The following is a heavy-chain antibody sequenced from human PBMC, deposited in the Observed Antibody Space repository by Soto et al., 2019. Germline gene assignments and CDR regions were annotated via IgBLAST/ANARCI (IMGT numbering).Heavy chain of an antibody. J-gene: IGHJ6*02. CDR1: GGSISSGDYY. V-gene: IGHV4-30-4*01. CDR2: IYYSGST. Sequence: PSETLSLTCTVSGGSISSGDYYWSWIRQPPGKGLEWIGYIYYSGSTYYNPSLKSRVTISVDTSKNQFSLKLSSVTAADTAAYYCARDKRFTIFGVVINSGMDVWGQGTTVTVSS. D-gene: IGHD3-3*01. CDR3: ARDKRFTIFGVVINSGMDV.